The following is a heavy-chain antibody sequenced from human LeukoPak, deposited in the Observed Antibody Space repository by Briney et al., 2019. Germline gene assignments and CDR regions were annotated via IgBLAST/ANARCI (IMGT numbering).Heavy chain of an antibody. CDR1: GGTFSIYA. D-gene: IGHD4-11*01. Sequence: EASVKVSCKASGGTFSIYAISWVRQAPGQGLEWMGRIIPILFIANYAQKFQGRVTITADKSTSTAYMEVSSLRSEDTAVYYCARVLGVTTRYYYYYYGMDVWGQGTTVTVSS. V-gene: IGHV1-69*04. CDR2: IIPILFIA. CDR3: ARVLGVTTRYYYYYYGMDV. J-gene: IGHJ6*02.